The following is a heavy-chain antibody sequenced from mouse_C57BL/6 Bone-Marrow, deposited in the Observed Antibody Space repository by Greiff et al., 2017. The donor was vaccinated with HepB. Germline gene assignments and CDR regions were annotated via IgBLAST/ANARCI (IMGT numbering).Heavy chain of an antibody. J-gene: IGHJ4*01. D-gene: IGHD4-1*02. CDR1: GFTFSSYA. V-gene: IGHV5-4*01. CDR2: ISDGGSYT. Sequence: DVHLEESGGGLVKPGGSLKLSCAASGFTFSSYAMSWVRQTPEKRLEWVATISDGGSYTYYPDNVKGRFTISRDNAKNNLYLQMSHLNSEDTAMYYCASSTYYYAMDYWGQGTSVTVSS. CDR3: ASSTYYYAMDY.